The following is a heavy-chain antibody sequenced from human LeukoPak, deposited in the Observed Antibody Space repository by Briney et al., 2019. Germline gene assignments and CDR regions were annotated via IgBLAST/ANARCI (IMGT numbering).Heavy chain of an antibody. CDR2: IYYSGST. CDR1: GGSISSHY. V-gene: IGHV4-59*11. J-gene: IGHJ4*02. Sequence: SETLSLTCTVCGGSISSHYWRWMRQPPGKGLEWIGYIYYSGSTNYNPSLNSRVTIYVDTSKNQFSLKLSSVTAADTAVYYCARGGTYYDFWSGEPDFDYWGQGTLVTVSS. D-gene: IGHD3-3*01. CDR3: ARGGTYYDFWSGEPDFDY.